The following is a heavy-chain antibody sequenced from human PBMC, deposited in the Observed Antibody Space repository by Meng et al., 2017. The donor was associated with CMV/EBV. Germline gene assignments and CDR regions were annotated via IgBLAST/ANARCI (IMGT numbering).Heavy chain of an antibody. V-gene: IGHV4-38-2*02. CDR2: IYHSGST. D-gene: IGHD3-9*01. CDR1: GYSISSGYY. CDR3: AREMGQEVYDWGVFYYYGMDV. Sequence: GSLRLSRTVSGYSISSGYYWGWIRQPPGKGLEWIGSIYHSGSTYYNPSLKSRVTISVDTSKNQFSLKLSSVTAADTAVYYCAREMGQEVYDWGVFYYYGMDVWGQGTTVTVSS. J-gene: IGHJ6*02.